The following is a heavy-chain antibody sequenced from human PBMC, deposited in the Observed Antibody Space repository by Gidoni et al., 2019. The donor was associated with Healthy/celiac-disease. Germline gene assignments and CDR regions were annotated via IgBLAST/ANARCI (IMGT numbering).Heavy chain of an antibody. CDR2: ISGSGGST. J-gene: IGHJ2*01. CDR1: GFTFSSYA. V-gene: IGHV3-23*01. CDR3: AKAGRGNWYFDL. Sequence: EVQLLESGGGLVQPGGSLRLSCAASGFTFSSYAMSWVRQAPGKGLECVSAISGSGGSTYYADSVKGRFTISRDNSKNTLYLQMNSLRAEDTAVYYCAKAGRGNWYFDLWGRGTLVTVSS.